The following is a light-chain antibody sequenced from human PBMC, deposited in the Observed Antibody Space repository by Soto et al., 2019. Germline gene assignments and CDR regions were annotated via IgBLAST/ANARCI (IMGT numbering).Light chain of an antibody. CDR1: QSISSW. CDR2: KAS. CDR3: QQSFT. Sequence: DIPMTQSPSTLSASVGDRVTITCRASQSISSWLAWYQQKPGKAPKLLIYKASTLESGDPSRFSGSGSGTEFTRTISSLQPDDVATYYCQQSFTFGRGTKVDIK. J-gene: IGKJ3*01. V-gene: IGKV1-5*03.